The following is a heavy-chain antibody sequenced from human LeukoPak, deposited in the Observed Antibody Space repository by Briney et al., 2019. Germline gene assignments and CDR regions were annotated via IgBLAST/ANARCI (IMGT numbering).Heavy chain of an antibody. D-gene: IGHD3-10*01. V-gene: IGHV1-18*01. Sequence: ASVKVSCKASGYTFTSYGISWVRQAPGQGLEWMGWISAYNGNTNYAQKLQGRVTMTTDTSTSTAYMELRSLISDDTAVYYCARDFLSITMVRGALNYYYYYYMDVWGKGTTVTVSS. CDR3: ARDFLSITMVRGALNYYYYYYMDV. CDR2: ISAYNGNT. J-gene: IGHJ6*03. CDR1: GYTFTSYG.